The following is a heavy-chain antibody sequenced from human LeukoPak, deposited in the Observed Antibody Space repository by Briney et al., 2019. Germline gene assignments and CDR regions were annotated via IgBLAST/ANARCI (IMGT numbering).Heavy chain of an antibody. Sequence: AETLSLTCTVSGFPISSYSYHWVWIPQPPGKGRVWFVNIYYSGSTYYNPSLKSRVTICVDTSKNQFLQKLSSVTAADAAVYYFARDIVPAAIWAHYSYYMDVWGKGTTVTVSS. V-gene: IGHV4-39*02. CDR3: ARDIVPAAIWAHYSYYMDV. CDR2: IYYSGST. D-gene: IGHD2-2*02. CDR1: GFPISSYSYH. J-gene: IGHJ6*03.